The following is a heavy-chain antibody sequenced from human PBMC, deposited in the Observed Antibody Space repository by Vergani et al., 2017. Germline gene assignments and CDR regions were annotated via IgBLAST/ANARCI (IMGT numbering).Heavy chain of an antibody. CDR2: IYYSGST. CDR1: GGSISSYY. J-gene: IGHJ6*03. V-gene: IGHV4-59*01. CDR3: AGRPTYYYYMDV. Sequence: QVQLQESGPGLVKPSETLSLTCTVSGGSISSYYWSWIRQPPGKGLEWIGYIYYSGSTNYNPSLKSRVTISVDTSKNQFSLKLSSVTAADTAVYYCAGRPTYYYYMDVWGKGTTVTVSS.